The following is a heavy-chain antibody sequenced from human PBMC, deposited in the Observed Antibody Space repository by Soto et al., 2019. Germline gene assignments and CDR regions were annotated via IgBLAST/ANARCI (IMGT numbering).Heavy chain of an antibody. Sequence: ASVKVSCKASGYTFTSYGISWVRQAPGQGLEWMGWISAYNGNTNYAQKLQGRVTMTTDTSTSTAYMELRSLRSDDTAVYYCARDSGILEWPIISRGPFDYWGQGTLVTVSS. V-gene: IGHV1-18*01. CDR3: ARDSGILEWPIISRGPFDY. D-gene: IGHD3-3*01. J-gene: IGHJ4*02. CDR1: GYTFTSYG. CDR2: ISAYNGNT.